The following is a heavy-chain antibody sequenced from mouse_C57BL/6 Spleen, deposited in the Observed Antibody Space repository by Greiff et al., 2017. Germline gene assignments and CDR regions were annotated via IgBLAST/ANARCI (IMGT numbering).Heavy chain of an antibody. D-gene: IGHD2-1*01. Sequence: QVQLQQPGAELVKPGASVKMSCKASGYTFTSYWITWVKQRPGQGLEWIGDIYPGSGSTNYNEKFKSKATLTVDTSSSTAYMQLSSLTSEDSAVYSCARRGNYVAWFAYWGQGTLVTVSA. CDR3: ARRGNYVAWFAY. CDR2: IYPGSGST. CDR1: GYTFTSYW. V-gene: IGHV1-55*01. J-gene: IGHJ3*01.